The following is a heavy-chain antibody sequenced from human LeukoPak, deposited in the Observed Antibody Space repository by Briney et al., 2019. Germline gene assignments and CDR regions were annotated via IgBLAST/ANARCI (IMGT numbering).Heavy chain of an antibody. D-gene: IGHD1-26*01. J-gene: IGHJ5*02. V-gene: IGHV1-18*01. CDR2: MCAYNGDT. Sequence: GASVTVSCKHSVYTFTSYGVSWVRQAPGHGLEWMGWMCAYNGDTSYAQKFQGRVTMTTDTSTSTAYMDLRSLRSDDTAMYYCARSAGGSRRFDPWGQGTLVTVSS. CDR3: ARSAGGSRRFDP. CDR1: VYTFTSYG.